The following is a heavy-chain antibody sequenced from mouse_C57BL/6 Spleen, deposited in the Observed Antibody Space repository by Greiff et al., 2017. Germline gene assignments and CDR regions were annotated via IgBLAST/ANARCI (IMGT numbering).Heavy chain of an antibody. CDR3: ARGGYYGSSLAY. Sequence: EVQLQQSGPELVKPGASVKISCKASGYTFTDYYMNWVKQSHGKSLEWIGDINPNNGGTSYNQKFKGKATLTVDKSSSTAYMELLSLTSEDSAVYYCARGGYYGSSLAYWGQGTLVTVSA. CDR2: INPNNGGT. CDR1: GYTFTDYY. V-gene: IGHV1-26*01. D-gene: IGHD1-1*01. J-gene: IGHJ3*01.